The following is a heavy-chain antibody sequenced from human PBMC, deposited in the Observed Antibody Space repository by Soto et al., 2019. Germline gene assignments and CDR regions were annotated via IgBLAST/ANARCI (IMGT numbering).Heavy chain of an antibody. CDR1: GFIVSSYA. Sequence: PGGSLRLSCAASGFIVSSYAMHWVRQAPGKGLEWVAVISYDGSNKYYADSVKGRFTISRDNSKNTLYLQMNSLRAEDTAVYYCARDLGYSSSWYYFDYCGEAILVTVSS. V-gene: IGHV3-30-3*01. D-gene: IGHD6-13*01. CDR3: ARDLGYSSSWYYFDY. J-gene: IGHJ4*02. CDR2: ISYDGSNK.